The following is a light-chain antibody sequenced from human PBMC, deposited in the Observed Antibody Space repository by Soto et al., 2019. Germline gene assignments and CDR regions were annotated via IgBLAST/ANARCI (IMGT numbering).Light chain of an antibody. J-gene: IGLJ2*01. CDR1: TGAVTSSNY. CDR3: LLYYGGQLGV. CDR2: STN. Sequence: QTVVTQEPSLPVSPGGTVTLTCAVYTGAVTSSNYPNWFQQKPGQAPRALIYSTNHKYSWTPARFSGSLLGGKAALTLSGVQPEDEADYYCLLYYGGQLGVFGGGTKLTVL. V-gene: IGLV7-43*01.